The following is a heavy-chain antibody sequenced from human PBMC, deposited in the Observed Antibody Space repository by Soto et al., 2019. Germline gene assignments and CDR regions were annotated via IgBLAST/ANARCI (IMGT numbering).Heavy chain of an antibody. CDR3: ARVGGSDDDYYMDV. CDR2: IYYTGST. Sequence: SETLSLTCTVSGGSISTYYWSWIRQPPGKGLEWIGYIYYTGSTSYNPSLKSRVTISVDTSKNQFSLKLGSVTAADTAVYYCARVGGSDDDYYMDVWGKGTTVTVSS. D-gene: IGHD2-15*01. CDR1: GGSISTYY. J-gene: IGHJ6*03. V-gene: IGHV4-59*13.